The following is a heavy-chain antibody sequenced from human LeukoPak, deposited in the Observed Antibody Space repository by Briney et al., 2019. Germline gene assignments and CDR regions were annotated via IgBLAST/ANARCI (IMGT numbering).Heavy chain of an antibody. CDR1: GITFSDYW. J-gene: IGHJ4*02. Sequence: GGSLRLSCVASGITFSDYWMSWVLQAPGKGLEWVGRIKSKGDGETIDYNTPVKGRFSISRDDSKNTLYLQMNSLKDEDTAMYYCTVRSSIWSQGTLVTVSS. V-gene: IGHV3-15*01. D-gene: IGHD3-3*02. CDR3: TVRSSI. CDR2: IKSKGDGETI.